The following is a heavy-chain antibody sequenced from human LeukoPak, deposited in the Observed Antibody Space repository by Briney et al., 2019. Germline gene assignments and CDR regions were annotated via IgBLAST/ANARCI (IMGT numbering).Heavy chain of an antibody. CDR1: GFTFSSYA. D-gene: IGHD2-2*01. CDR3: AKVRSTSCYCSDY. CDR2: ISGSGGST. J-gene: IGHJ4*02. Sequence: GGSLRLSCAASGFTFSSYARHWVRQAPGKGLEWVSAISGSGGSTYYADSVKGRFTISRDNSKNTLYLQMNSLRAEDTAVYYCAKVRSTSCYCSDYWGQGTLVTVSS. V-gene: IGHV3-23*01.